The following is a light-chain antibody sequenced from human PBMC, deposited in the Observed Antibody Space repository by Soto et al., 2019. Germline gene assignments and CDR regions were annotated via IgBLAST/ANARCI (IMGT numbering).Light chain of an antibody. J-gene: IGLJ1*01. CDR1: ASDVGGYNY. V-gene: IGLV2-8*01. CDR3: SSYTSSTAYV. Sequence: QSALPQPPSASGPPGQSVTISCTGPASDVGGYNYVSWYQQHPGKAPKLMIYEVSKRPSGVPDRFSGSKSGNTASLTISGLQAEDEADYYCSSYTSSTAYVFGTGTKVTVL. CDR2: EVS.